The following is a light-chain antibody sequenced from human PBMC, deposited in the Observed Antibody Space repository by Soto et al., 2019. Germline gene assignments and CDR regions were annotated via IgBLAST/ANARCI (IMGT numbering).Light chain of an antibody. CDR1: QRISKY. J-gene: IGKJ4*01. CDR3: QQSFSIPLT. V-gene: IGKV1-39*01. Sequence: DIQMTQSPSSLSASVGDRFTITCRASQRISKYLNWYQQKPGKAPKLLIYGASSLQSGVPSRFSGSGSGTEFALTISSLQREDFATYFCQQSFSIPLTFGGGTKVDI. CDR2: GAS.